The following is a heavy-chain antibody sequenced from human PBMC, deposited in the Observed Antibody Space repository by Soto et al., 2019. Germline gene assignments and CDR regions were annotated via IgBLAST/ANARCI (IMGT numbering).Heavy chain of an antibody. J-gene: IGHJ4*02. CDR3: ARDPLYTQQLVEGGYYFDY. D-gene: IGHD6-13*01. Sequence: GASVKVSCKASGYTCTSYYMHWVRQAPGQGLEWMGIINPSGGSTSYAQKFQGRVTMTRDTSTSTVYMELSSLRSEDTAVYYCARDPLYTQQLVEGGYYFDYWGQGTLVTVSS. CDR2: INPSGGST. V-gene: IGHV1-46*01. CDR1: GYTCTSYY.